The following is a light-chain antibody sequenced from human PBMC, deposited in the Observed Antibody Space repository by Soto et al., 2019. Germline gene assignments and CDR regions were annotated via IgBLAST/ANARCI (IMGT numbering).Light chain of an antibody. V-gene: IGKV3-15*01. CDR1: QSVSNK. Sequence: EVVMRQSPATLSVSPGETATLSCRASQSVSNKLAWYQQRPGQVPRLLIYAAATRATGIPDRFSGSVSGREFTLNISSLQSEDFAVYYCQQYNNWPPWTFGQGTKVDVK. CDR2: AAA. CDR3: QQYNNWPPWT. J-gene: IGKJ1*01.